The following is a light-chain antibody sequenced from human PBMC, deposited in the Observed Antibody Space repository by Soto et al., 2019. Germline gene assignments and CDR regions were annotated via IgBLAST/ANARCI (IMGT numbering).Light chain of an antibody. CDR3: QQYSIWRT. Sequence: EIGMTQSPATLSLAPGERVTLSCRASESVSTNLACYQQKAGQAPRLLIYGASTRATGIPARFSGSGSGTEFTLTISGLQSEDFAVYYCQQYSIWRTFGQGTKVDI. CDR2: GAS. V-gene: IGKV3-15*01. CDR1: ESVSTN. J-gene: IGKJ1*01.